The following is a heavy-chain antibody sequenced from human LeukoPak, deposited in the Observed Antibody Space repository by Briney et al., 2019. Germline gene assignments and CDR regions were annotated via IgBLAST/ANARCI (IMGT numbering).Heavy chain of an antibody. V-gene: IGHV4-61*02. Sequence: SQTLSLTCTVSGGSISSGSYYWSWIRQPAGKGLEWIGRIYTSGSTNYNPSLKSRVTISVDTSKNQFSLKLSSVTAADTAVYYCARAARNDYYDSSGYYGGILYYFDYWGQGTQVTVSS. D-gene: IGHD3-22*01. CDR1: GGSISSGSYY. CDR2: IYTSGST. J-gene: IGHJ4*02. CDR3: ARAARNDYYDSSGYYGGILYYFDY.